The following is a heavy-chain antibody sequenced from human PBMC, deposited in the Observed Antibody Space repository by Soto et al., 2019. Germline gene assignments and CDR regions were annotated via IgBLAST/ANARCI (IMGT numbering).Heavy chain of an antibody. V-gene: IGHV4-59*01. CDR2: VHYSGTT. Sequence: PSESLSVTCTVAGGPISSYYWSWIRQPPEKGLEWIGYVHYSGTTNYNPSLQSRVTMSVDTSKNQFSLSLTSVTTVDTALYYCIGTSRDFDIWGQGISVTVSS. D-gene: IGHD2-2*01. CDR3: IGTSRDFDI. CDR1: GGPISSYY. J-gene: IGHJ3*02.